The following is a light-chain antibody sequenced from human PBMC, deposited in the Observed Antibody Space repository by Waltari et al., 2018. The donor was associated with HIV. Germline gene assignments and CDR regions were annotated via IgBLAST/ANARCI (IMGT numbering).Light chain of an antibody. Sequence: QSALTQPPSASGSLGQSVTISCTGPSSDIGAYDFVSWFQQHPHSAPLLLLYEVTRRPSTVSDRFSGSRSGNTAFLTVAGLQPDDEATYFCSSYGDSLKVLFGGGTNVTVL. CDR3: SSYGDSLKVL. CDR1: SSDIGAYDF. V-gene: IGLV2-8*01. J-gene: IGLJ2*01. CDR2: EVT.